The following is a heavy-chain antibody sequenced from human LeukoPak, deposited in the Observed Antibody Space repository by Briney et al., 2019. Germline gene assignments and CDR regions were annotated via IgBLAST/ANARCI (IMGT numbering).Heavy chain of an antibody. CDR3: AREDIVATNFDY. D-gene: IGHD5-12*01. CDR2: TYYRSKWYY. J-gene: IGHJ4*02. V-gene: IGHV6-1*01. CDR1: GDSVSSNSAA. Sequence: SQTLSLTCVISGDSVSSNSAAWNCIRQSPSRGLEWLGRTYYRSKWYYHYAVSMKSRITVNPDTSKNQFSLQLNSVTPEDTAVYYCAREDIVATNFDYWGQGTLVTVSS.